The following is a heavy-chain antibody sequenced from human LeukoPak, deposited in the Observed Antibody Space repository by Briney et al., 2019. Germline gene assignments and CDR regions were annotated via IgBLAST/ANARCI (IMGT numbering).Heavy chain of an antibody. CDR3: ARGAVTTSSWFDP. CDR1: GGSISSASFY. Sequence: SQTLSLTCTVSGGSISSASFYWSWIRQPAGKGLEWIGRIYTSGSTNYNPSLKSRVTISVDTSKNQFSLKLSSVTAADTAVYYCARGAVTTSSWFDPWGQGTLVTVSS. V-gene: IGHV4-61*02. CDR2: IYTSGST. J-gene: IGHJ5*02. D-gene: IGHD4-11*01.